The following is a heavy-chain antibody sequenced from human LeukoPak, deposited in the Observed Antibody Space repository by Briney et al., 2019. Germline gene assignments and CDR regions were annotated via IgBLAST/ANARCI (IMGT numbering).Heavy chain of an antibody. CDR3: ARAVHSITMIVVVIHDY. J-gene: IGHJ4*02. CDR2: INPNSGGT. Sequence: ASVKVSCKASGYTFTGYYMHWVRQAPGQGLDWMGWINPNSGGTNYAQKFQGRVTMTRDTSISTAYMELSRLRSDDTAVYYCARAVHSITMIVVVIHDYWGQGTLVTVSS. D-gene: IGHD3-22*01. CDR1: GYTFTGYY. V-gene: IGHV1-2*02.